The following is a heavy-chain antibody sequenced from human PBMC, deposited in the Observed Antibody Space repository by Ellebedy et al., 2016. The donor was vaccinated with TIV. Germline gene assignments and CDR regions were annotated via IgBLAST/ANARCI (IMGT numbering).Heavy chain of an antibody. CDR3: ARDQGWAYPGSTRFDY. J-gene: IGHJ4*03. D-gene: IGHD3-10*01. V-gene: IGHV3-7*01. CDR2: IKQDGSEK. Sequence: GESLKISCAASGFTFSDYWMSWVRQAPGKGLEWVANIKQDGSEKWYVDSVKGRFTISRGNAKKSLYLQMSSLRAEDTAVYYCARDQGWAYPGSTRFDYWGQGTLVTVSS. CDR1: GFTFSDYW.